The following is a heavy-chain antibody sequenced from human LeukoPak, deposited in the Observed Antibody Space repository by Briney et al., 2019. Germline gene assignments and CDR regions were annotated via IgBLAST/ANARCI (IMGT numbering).Heavy chain of an antibody. D-gene: IGHD3-3*01. CDR2: INHSGST. Sequence: SETLSLTCAVYGGSFSGYYWSWIRQPPGKGLEWIGEINHSGSTNYNPSLKSRVTISVDTSKNQFSLKLSSVTAADTAVYYCARSLWMYYDFWSGYYDPDYYYGMDVWGQGTTVTVSS. CDR3: ARSLWMYYDFWSGYYDPDYYYGMDV. J-gene: IGHJ6*02. V-gene: IGHV4-34*01. CDR1: GGSFSGYY.